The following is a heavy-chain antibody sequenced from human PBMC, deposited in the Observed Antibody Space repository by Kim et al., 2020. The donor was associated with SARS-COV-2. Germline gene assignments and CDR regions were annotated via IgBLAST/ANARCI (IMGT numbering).Heavy chain of an antibody. CDR2: IKSKTDGGTT. CDR1: GFTFSNAW. V-gene: IGHV3-15*01. Sequence: GGSLRLSCAASGFTFSNAWMSWVRQAPGKGLEWVGRIKSKTDGGTTDYAAPVKGRFTISRDDSKNTLYLQMNSLKTEDTAVYYCTTDPFVWFGELGPNWFDPWGQGTLVTVSS. D-gene: IGHD3-10*01. J-gene: IGHJ5*02. CDR3: TTDPFVWFGELGPNWFDP.